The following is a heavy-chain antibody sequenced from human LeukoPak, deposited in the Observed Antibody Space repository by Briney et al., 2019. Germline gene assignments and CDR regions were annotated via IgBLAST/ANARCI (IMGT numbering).Heavy chain of an antibody. CDR2: FSISSAI. CDR1: GFTFSTYS. J-gene: IGHJ6*02. CDR3: VKDLGSAITSALALDV. D-gene: IGHD2-15*01. V-gene: IGHV3-48*01. Sequence: GGSLRLSCVTSGFTFSTYSMNWVRQAPGKGLEWIACFSISSAIYYADSVKGRFTISRDSAENSLYLQMNSLRPDDLAVYYCVKDLGSAITSALALDVWGQGTTVTVSS.